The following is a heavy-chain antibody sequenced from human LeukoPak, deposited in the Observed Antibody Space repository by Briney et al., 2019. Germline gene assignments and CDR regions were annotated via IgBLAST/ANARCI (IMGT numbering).Heavy chain of an antibody. CDR1: GFTFSSYW. CDR3: ARDRLHYGEYEKTFDY. J-gene: IGHJ4*02. D-gene: IGHD4-17*01. CDR2: IKQDGSEK. V-gene: IGHV3-7*01. Sequence: GGSLRLSCAASGFTFSSYWMSWVRQAPGKGLEWVANIKQDGSEKYYVDSVKGRFTISRDNAKKSLYLQMNSLRAEDTAVYYCARDRLHYGEYEKTFDYWGQGTLVSVSS.